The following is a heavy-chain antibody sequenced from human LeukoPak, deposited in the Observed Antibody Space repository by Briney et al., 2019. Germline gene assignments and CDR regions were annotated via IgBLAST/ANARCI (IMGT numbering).Heavy chain of an antibody. J-gene: IGHJ4*02. Sequence: GSVKVSCKASGYTFTSYAMHWVRQAPGQRLEWMGWINAGNGNTKYSQKFQGRVTITRDTSASTAYMELSSLRSEDTAVYYCARGRITMVRGVIIKGGSALNWGQGTLVTVSS. CDR2: INAGNGNT. D-gene: IGHD3-10*01. CDR3: ARGRITMVRGVIIKGGSALN. V-gene: IGHV1-3*01. CDR1: GYTFTSYA.